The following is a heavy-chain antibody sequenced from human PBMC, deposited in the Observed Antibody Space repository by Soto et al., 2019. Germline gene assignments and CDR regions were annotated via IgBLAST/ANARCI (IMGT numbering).Heavy chain of an antibody. D-gene: IGHD1-1*01. J-gene: IGHJ4*02. CDR2: ISSDGSSI. CDR1: GFTFSSYS. V-gene: IGHV3-74*01. CDR3: ARRNAGFTDY. Sequence: GGSLRLSCAASGFTFSSYSMSWVRQAPGKGLEWVSGISSDGSSISYADSVKGRFTISRDNAKNTLYLQMDSLRAEDTAVYYCARRNAGFTDYWGQGTLVTVSS.